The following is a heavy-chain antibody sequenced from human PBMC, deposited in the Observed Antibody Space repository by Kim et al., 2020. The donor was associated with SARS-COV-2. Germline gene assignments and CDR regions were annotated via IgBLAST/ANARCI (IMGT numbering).Heavy chain of an antibody. Sequence: GGSLRLSCAASGFTFGKHAMNWVRQAPGKGLEWVSTISDSGDRTYYADSVKGRFTVSRDNSKKTLYLQMNSLGADDTAIYFCAKGIYSDYAMDVWGHGTAVTVPS. CDR3: AKGIYSDYAMDV. CDR1: GFTFGKHA. J-gene: IGHJ6*02. D-gene: IGHD4-4*01. CDR2: ISDSGDRT. V-gene: IGHV3-23*01.